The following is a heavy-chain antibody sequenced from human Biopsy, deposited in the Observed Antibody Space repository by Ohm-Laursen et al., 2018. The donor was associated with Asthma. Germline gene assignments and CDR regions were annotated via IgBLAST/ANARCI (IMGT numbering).Heavy chain of an antibody. D-gene: IGHD3-10*01. J-gene: IGHJ6*02. CDR1: GGSVSTGSYY. CDR3: ARGPNYHGSGRAPIGMDV. CDR2: IYYTGSV. Sequence: SDTLSLTCTVSGGSVSTGSYYWSWIRQPPGKGLEWLGYIYYTGSVNYNPSLKSRVTISVDTSKNQFSLRLNSVTAADTAVYYCARGPNYHGSGRAPIGMDVWGQGTTVTVSS. V-gene: IGHV4-61*01.